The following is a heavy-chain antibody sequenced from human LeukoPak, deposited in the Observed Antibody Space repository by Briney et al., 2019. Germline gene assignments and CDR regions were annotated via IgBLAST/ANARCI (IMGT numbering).Heavy chain of an antibody. CDR2: IIPILGIA. CDR1: GGTFSSYT. Sequence: SVKVSCKASGGTFSSYTIGWVRQAPGQGLEWMGRIIPILGIANYAQKFQGRVTITADKSTSTAYMELSSLRSEDTAVYYCAECSSTSCYTGGGFDYWGQGTLVTVSS. CDR3: AECSSTSCYTGGGFDY. J-gene: IGHJ4*02. D-gene: IGHD2-2*02. V-gene: IGHV1-69*02.